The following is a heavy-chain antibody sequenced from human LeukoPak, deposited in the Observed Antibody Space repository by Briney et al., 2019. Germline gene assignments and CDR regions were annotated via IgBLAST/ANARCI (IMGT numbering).Heavy chain of an antibody. CDR2: INPNSGGT. J-gene: IGHJ4*02. V-gene: IGHV1-2*02. Sequence: ASVKVSCKASVYTFTVNYMHWVRQAPGEGLEWMGWINPNSGGTHYAQKFQGRVTLTRDASINTAYMELSSLTSDDTAVYYCARDFAHGYSFEDWGQGTLVTVSS. D-gene: IGHD5-18*01. CDR1: VYTFTVNY. CDR3: ARDFAHGYSFED.